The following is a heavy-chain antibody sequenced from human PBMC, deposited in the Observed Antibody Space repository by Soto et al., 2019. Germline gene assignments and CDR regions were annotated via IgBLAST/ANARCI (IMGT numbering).Heavy chain of an antibody. V-gene: IGHV5-51*01. CDR1: GGNCVNYW. CDR2: THPGNSET. Sequence: VESLQISCKGSGGNCVNYWIGWVRQMPGEGLEWMGITHPGNSETRYSPSFQGQVTISADNSKNTLYLQMNSLRAEDTAVYYCAKDRKRMDVWGKGTTLTVSS. J-gene: IGHJ6*04. CDR3: AKDRKRMDV.